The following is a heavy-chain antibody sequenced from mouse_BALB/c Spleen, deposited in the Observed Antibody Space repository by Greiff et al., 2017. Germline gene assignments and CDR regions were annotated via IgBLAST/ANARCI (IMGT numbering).Heavy chain of an antibody. CDR1: GDSITSGY. Sequence: VQLKQSGPSLVKPSQTLSLTCSVTGDSITSGYWNWIRKFPGNKLEYMGYISYSGSTYYNPSLKSRISITRDTSKNQYYLQLNSVTTEDTATYYCARSSSGYVGAMDYWGQGTSVTVSS. D-gene: IGHD3-1*01. CDR3: ARSSSGYVGAMDY. CDR2: ISYSGST. J-gene: IGHJ4*01. V-gene: IGHV3-8*02.